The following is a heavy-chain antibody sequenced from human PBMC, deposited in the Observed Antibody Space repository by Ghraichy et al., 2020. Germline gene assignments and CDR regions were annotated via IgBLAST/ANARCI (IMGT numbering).Heavy chain of an antibody. CDR3: ARDGGHNYYNYYYMDV. Sequence: GGSLRLSCAASGFTFSDYYISWIRQAPGKGLEWVSYISSSSSYTNYADSVKGRFTISRDNAKNSLYLQMNSLRAEDTAVYYCARDGGHNYYNYYYMDVWGKGTTVTVSS. D-gene: IGHD3-16*01. J-gene: IGHJ6*03. V-gene: IGHV3-11*06. CDR2: ISSSSSYT. CDR1: GFTFSDYY.